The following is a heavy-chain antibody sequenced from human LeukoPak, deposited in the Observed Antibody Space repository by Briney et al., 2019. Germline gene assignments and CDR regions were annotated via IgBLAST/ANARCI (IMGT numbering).Heavy chain of an antibody. D-gene: IGHD3-16*01. CDR1: GFTFSDYY. CDR3: AWWGRAAFDS. Sequence: GGSLRLSCAASGFTFSDYYMSWIRQAPGKGLEWVAYISSSGNTRYYADSVKGRFTISRDNAKNSLYLQMNSLRAEDTAVYYCAWWGRAAFDSWGQGTLVTVSS. J-gene: IGHJ4*02. V-gene: IGHV3-11*04. CDR2: ISSSGNTR.